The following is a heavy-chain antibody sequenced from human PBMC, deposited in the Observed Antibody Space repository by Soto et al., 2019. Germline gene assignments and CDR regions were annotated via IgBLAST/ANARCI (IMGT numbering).Heavy chain of an antibody. CDR3: ARRIRYCSSTSCYAGGYWFDP. D-gene: IGHD2-2*01. J-gene: IGHJ5*02. CDR1: GGYISNNDW. Sequence: SETLSLTCVVSGGYISNNDWWSWIRQPPRKGLEWIGSIYYSGSTYYNPSLKSRVTISVDTSKNQFSLKLSSVTAADTAVYYCARRIRYCSSTSCYAGGYWFDPWGQGTLVTVSS. CDR2: IYYSGST. V-gene: IGHV4-39*01.